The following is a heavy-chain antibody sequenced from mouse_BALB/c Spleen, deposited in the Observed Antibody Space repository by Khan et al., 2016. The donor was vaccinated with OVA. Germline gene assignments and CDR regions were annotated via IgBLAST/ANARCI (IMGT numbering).Heavy chain of an antibody. Sequence: EVKLQQSGTVLARPGASVKMSCKASGYSFTSYLIHWVKQRPGQGLEWIGDIYPGNSDTRYNQKFKDKAKLTPGTSASTAYMELSSLTNEDSAVYYCTRGGFISFAYWGQGTLVTVSA. CDR3: TRGGFISFAY. V-gene: IGHV1-5*01. CDR1: GYSFTSYL. CDR2: IYPGNSDT. J-gene: IGHJ3*01. D-gene: IGHD1-1*01.